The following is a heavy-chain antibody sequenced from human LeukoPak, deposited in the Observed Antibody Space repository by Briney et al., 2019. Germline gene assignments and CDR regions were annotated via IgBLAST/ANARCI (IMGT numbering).Heavy chain of an antibody. CDR1: GGTFSSYA. V-gene: IGHV1-69*13. CDR2: IIPIFGTA. J-gene: IGHJ4*02. CDR3: ARGYDILTGYSLFDY. D-gene: IGHD3-9*01. Sequence: ASVKVSCKASGGTFSSYAISWVRQAPGQGLEWMGGIIPIFGTANYAQKFQGRVTVTADESTSTAYMELSSLRSEDTAVYYCARGYDILTGYSLFDYWGQGTLVTVSS.